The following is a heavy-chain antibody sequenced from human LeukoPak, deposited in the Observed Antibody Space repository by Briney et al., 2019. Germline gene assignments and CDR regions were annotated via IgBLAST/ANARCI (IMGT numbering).Heavy chain of an antibody. J-gene: IGHJ4*02. CDR2: IKQDGSEK. Sequence: GGSLRLSCAASGFTFSSYWMSWVRQAPGKGLEWVANIKQDGSEKYYVDSVKGRFTISRDNAKNSLYLQMNSLRAEDTAVYYCARDPYDFWSGYYIRWGQGTLVTVSS. CDR3: ARDPYDFWSGYYIR. D-gene: IGHD3-3*01. CDR1: GFTFSSYW. V-gene: IGHV3-7*01.